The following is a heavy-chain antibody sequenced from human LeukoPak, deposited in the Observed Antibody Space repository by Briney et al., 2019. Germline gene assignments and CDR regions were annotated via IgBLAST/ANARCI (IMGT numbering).Heavy chain of an antibody. D-gene: IGHD6-25*01. CDR3: ARVASGTLDY. CDR2: IYSGTNT. J-gene: IGHJ4*02. V-gene: IGHV3-53*01. Sequence: GGSLRLSCAVSGFTVSSNYMSWVRQAPGKGLEWVSVIYSGTNTYYADSVKGRFIISRDNPKNMLYLQMNNLRAEDTAVYYCARVASGTLDYWGQGTLVTVSS. CDR1: GFTVSSNY.